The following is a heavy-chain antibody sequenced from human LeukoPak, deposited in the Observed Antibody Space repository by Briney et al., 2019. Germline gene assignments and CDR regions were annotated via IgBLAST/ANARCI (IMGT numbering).Heavy chain of an antibody. CDR1: GFTFSGSA. CDR2: IRSKANSYAT. V-gene: IGHV3-73*01. J-gene: IGHJ4*02. CDR3: TRPVGTGRTLSFDY. D-gene: IGHD4-23*01. Sequence: GGSLRLSCAASGFTFSGSAMHWVRQASGKGLEWVGRIRSKANSYATAYAASVKGRFTISRDDSKNTAYLQMNSLKTEDTAVYYCTRPVGTGRTLSFDYWGQGTLVTVSS.